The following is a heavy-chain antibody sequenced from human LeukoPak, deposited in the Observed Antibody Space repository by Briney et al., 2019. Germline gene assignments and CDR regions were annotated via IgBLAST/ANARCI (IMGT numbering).Heavy chain of an antibody. D-gene: IGHD2-2*01. CDR1: GFTFSSYS. CDR3: ARVVTAAWDWFDP. Sequence: PGGSLRLSCAASGFTFSSYSMNWVRQAPGKGLEWVSSISSSGSFIYYADSVKGRLTTSRDNAKNSLYLQMNSLRADDTAVYYCARVVTAAWDWFDPWGQGTLVTASS. J-gene: IGHJ5*02. V-gene: IGHV3-21*01. CDR2: ISSSGSFI.